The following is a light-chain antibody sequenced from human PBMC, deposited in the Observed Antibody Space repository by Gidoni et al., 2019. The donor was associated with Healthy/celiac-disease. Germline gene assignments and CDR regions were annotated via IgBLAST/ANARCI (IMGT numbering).Light chain of an antibody. CDR1: QTVSSY. CDR3: QQRSNWPPMYT. Sequence: IVLTPSPPPLSLSPVERATLSCSASQTVSSYLAWYQQNPGQAPRLLIYDASNRATGIPARFSGSGSGTDFTLTISSLEPEDFAVYYCQQRSNWPPMYTFXXXTKLEIK. J-gene: IGKJ2*01. V-gene: IGKV3-11*01. CDR2: DAS.